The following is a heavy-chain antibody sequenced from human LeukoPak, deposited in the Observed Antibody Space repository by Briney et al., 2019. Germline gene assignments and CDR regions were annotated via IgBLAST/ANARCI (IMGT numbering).Heavy chain of an antibody. CDR3: AREASFYDILTGPDY. D-gene: IGHD3-9*01. Sequence: KTSETLSLTCAVYGGSFSGYYWSWIRQPPGKGLEWIGEINHSGSTNYNPSLKSRVTISVDTSKNQFSLKLSSVTAADTAVYYCAREASFYDILTGPDYWGQGTLVTVSS. CDR2: INHSGST. CDR1: GGSFSGYY. V-gene: IGHV4-34*01. J-gene: IGHJ4*02.